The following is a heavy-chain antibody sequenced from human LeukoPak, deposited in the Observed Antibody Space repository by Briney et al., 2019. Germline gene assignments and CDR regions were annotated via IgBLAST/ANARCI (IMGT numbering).Heavy chain of an antibody. CDR3: ARDEGSSSSDY. V-gene: IGHV1-69*04. Sequence: ASVKVSCKASGGTFSSYAISWVRQAPGQGLEWMGRIIPILGIANYAQKFQGRVTMTRDTSTSTVYMELSSLRSEDTAVYYCARDEGSSSSDYWGQGTLVTVSS. J-gene: IGHJ4*02. D-gene: IGHD6-6*01. CDR2: IIPILGIA. CDR1: GGTFSSYA.